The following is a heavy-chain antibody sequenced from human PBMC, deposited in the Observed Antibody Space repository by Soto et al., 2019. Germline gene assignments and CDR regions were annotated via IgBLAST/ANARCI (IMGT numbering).Heavy chain of an antibody. J-gene: IGHJ6*02. D-gene: IGHD4-17*01. CDR3: ARESSYYGVEYYYYYGMDV. CDR2: ISSNSSTI. Sequence: EVQLVESGGGLVQPGGSLRLSCAASGFTFSSYSMNWVRQAPGKGLEWVSYISSNSSTIYYADSVKGRFTISRDNAKNSLYLQMNSLRAEDTAVYYCARESSYYGVEYYYYYGMDVWGQGTTVTVSS. V-gene: IGHV3-48*01. CDR1: GFTFSSYS.